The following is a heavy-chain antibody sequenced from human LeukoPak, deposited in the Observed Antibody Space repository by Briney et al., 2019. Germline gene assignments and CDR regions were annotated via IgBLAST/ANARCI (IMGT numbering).Heavy chain of an antibody. J-gene: IGHJ3*02. CDR3: ARGRVAVRSDAFDI. Sequence: GGSLRLSCAASGFTFSDYYMSWIRQAPGKGLEWVSYISSSGSTIYYAGSVKSRFTISRDNAKNSLYLQMNSLRAEDTAVYYCARGRVAVRSDAFDIWGQGTMVTVSS. D-gene: IGHD6-19*01. CDR2: ISSSGSTI. V-gene: IGHV3-11*04. CDR1: GFTFSDYY.